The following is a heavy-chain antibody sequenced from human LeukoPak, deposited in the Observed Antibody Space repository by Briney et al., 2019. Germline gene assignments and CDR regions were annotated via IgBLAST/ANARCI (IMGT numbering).Heavy chain of an antibody. CDR2: IYYSGST. CDR1: GGSINNYY. J-gene: IGHJ4*02. Sequence: SETLSLTCIVSGGSINNYYWSWIRPPPGKGLEWIGHIYYSGSTDYNTSPKSRVTISVDTSKNQFSLKLNSVTAADTAVYYCARHRGPAADFFCDYWGQGALVTVSS. D-gene: IGHD2-2*01. V-gene: IGHV4-59*08. CDR3: ARHRGPAADFFCDY.